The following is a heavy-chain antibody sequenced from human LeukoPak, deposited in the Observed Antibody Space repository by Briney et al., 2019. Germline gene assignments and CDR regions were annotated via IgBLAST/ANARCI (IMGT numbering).Heavy chain of an antibody. CDR1: GFTFSDYF. V-gene: IGHV3-11*04. D-gene: IGHD3-16*02. CDR3: AAAPQTHRYLGY. Sequence: GGSLRLSCAASGFTFSDYFMSWIRQAPGKGLEWVSYISSSGSTIYYADSVKGRFTISRDNAKNSLYLRMNSLRSEDTAVYYCAAAPQTHRYLGYWGQGTLVTVSS. J-gene: IGHJ4*02. CDR2: ISSSGSTI.